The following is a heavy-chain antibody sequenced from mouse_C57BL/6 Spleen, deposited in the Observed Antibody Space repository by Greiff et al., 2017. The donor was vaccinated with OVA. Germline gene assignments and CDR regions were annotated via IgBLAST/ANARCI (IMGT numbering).Heavy chain of an antibody. Sequence: QVQLQQPGAELVKPGASVKLSCKASGYTFTSYWMHWVKQRPGQGLEWIGMIHPTSGSTNYNEKFKSKATLTVDKSSSTAYMQLSSLTSEDSAVYYCARGDYYGSSDYWGQGTTLTVSS. CDR2: IHPTSGST. J-gene: IGHJ2*01. V-gene: IGHV1-64*01. CDR1: GYTFTSYW. CDR3: ARGDYYGSSDY. D-gene: IGHD1-1*01.